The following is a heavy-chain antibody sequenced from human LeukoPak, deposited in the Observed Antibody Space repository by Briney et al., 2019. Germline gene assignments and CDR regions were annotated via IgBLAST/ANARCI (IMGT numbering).Heavy chain of an antibody. Sequence: GESLKISCKGSGYSFSNNWIGWVRQMPGKGLELMGIISPGDSDTRYSPSFQGQVTISADKSISTAYLQWSSLKASDTPMYYCAIPTTYSSWSPKESWGQGTLVTVSS. J-gene: IGHJ4*02. D-gene: IGHD6-13*01. CDR2: ISPGDSDT. CDR1: GYSFSNNW. V-gene: IGHV5-51*01. CDR3: AIPTTYSSWSPKES.